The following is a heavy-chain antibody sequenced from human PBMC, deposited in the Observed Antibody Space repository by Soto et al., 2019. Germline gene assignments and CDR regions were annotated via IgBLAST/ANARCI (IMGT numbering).Heavy chain of an antibody. J-gene: IGHJ4*02. V-gene: IGHV4-39*01. CDR1: GGSISSSSYY. CDR3: ARLPEENYYGSGSYYKGFYY. Sequence: PSETLSLTCTVSGGSISSSSYYWGWIRQPPGKGLEWIGSIYYSGSTYYNPSLKSRVTISVDTSKNQFSLKLSSVTAADTAVYYCARLPEENYYGSGSYYKGFYYWGQGTLVTVSS. CDR2: IYYSGST. D-gene: IGHD3-10*01.